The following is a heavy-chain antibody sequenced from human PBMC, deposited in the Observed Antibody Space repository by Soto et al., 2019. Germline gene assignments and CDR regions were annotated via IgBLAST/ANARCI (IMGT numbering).Heavy chain of an antibody. CDR2: ISAYNGNT. V-gene: IGHV1-18*01. J-gene: IGHJ5*02. D-gene: IGHD3-10*01. CDR1: AYTFTSYG. Sequence: QVQLVQSGPEVKKPGASVKVSCKASAYTFTSYGITWVRQAPGQGLDWMGWISAYNGNTNYAQKFQGRVTMATDTSRSTAYMTVSSLTSGDTAVYYCARDYGPGRYRFDPWGQGTLVTVSS. CDR3: ARDYGPGRYRFDP.